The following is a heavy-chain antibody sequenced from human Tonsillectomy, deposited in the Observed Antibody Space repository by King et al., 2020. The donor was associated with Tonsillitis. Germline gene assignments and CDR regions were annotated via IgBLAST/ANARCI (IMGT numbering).Heavy chain of an antibody. D-gene: IGHD1-26*01. Sequence: QLVQSGVEVKKPGESLKISCKGSGYNFTSYWIGWVRQMPGKGLEWMGIIYPGDSDTTYSPSFECQVTISVDNTTTTAYLHWSSLKASDTARYLCARRCGSYSSVYYYYYMDVWGKGTTVTVSS. CDR3: ARRCGSYSSVYYYYYMDV. J-gene: IGHJ6*03. CDR1: GYNFTSYW. V-gene: IGHV5-51*03. CDR2: IYPGDSDT.